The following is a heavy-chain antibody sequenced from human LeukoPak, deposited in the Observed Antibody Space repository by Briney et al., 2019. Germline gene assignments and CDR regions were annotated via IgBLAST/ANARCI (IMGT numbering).Heavy chain of an antibody. D-gene: IGHD3-3*01. V-gene: IGHV4-61*02. CDR2: IYTSGST. CDR1: GGSISSGSYY. Sequence: PSQTLSLTCTVSGGSISSGSYYWSWIRQPAGKGLEWIGRIYTSGSTNYNPSLKSRVTISVDTSKNQFSLKLSSVTAADTAVYYCARGVYDFWSGFEDYYMDVWGKGTTVTVSS. CDR3: ARGVYDFWSGFEDYYMDV. J-gene: IGHJ6*03.